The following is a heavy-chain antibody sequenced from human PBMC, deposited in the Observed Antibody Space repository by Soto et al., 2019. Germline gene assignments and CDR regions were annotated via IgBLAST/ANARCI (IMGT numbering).Heavy chain of an antibody. J-gene: IGHJ4*02. CDR3: ARGWLELRGYFDY. V-gene: IGHV4-31*03. Sequence: ASETLSLTCTVSGGSISSGGYYWSWSRQHPGKGLEWIGYIYYSGSTYYNPSLKSRVTISVDTSKNQFSLKLSSVTAADTAVYYCARGWLELRGYFDYWGQGTLVTVSS. CDR2: IYYSGST. D-gene: IGHD1-7*01. CDR1: GGSISSGGYY.